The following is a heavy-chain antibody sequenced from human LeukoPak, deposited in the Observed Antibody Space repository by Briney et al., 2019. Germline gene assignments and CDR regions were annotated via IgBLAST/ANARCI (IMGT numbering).Heavy chain of an antibody. J-gene: IGHJ4*02. CDR2: ISYSGST. V-gene: IGHV4-59*02. CDR3: ARGTTVLTY. Sequence: SETLSLTCTVSGGSVSSYYWSWIRQPPGKGLEWIGYISYSGSTNYNPSLKSRVTISVDTSKSQFSLKLNSVTAADTAVYYCARGTTVLTYWGQGSLVTVSS. D-gene: IGHD4-23*01. CDR1: GGSVSSYY.